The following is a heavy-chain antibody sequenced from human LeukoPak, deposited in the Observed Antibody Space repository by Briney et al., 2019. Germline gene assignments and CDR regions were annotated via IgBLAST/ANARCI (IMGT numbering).Heavy chain of an antibody. CDR2: IRYDGSNK. Sequence: TGGSLRLSCAASGFTFSSYGMHWVRQAPGKGLEWVAFIRYDGSNKYYADSVKGRFTISRDNSKNTLYLQMNSLRAEDTAVYYCARNEYSSGWFADYWGQGTLVTVSS. D-gene: IGHD6-19*01. CDR3: ARNEYSSGWFADY. CDR1: GFTFSSYG. V-gene: IGHV3-30*02. J-gene: IGHJ4*02.